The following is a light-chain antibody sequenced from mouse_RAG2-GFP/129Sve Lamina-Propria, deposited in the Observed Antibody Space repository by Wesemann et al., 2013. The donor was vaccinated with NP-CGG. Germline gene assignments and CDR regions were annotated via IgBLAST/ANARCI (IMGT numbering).Light chain of an antibody. J-gene: IGKJ2*01. CDR1: QSIGTS. CDR2: YAS. CDR3: QQSNSWPYT. Sequence: DILLTQSPAILSVSPGERVSFSCRASQSIGTSIHWYQQRTNGSPRLLIKYASESISGIPSRFSGSGSGTDFTLSINSVESEDIADYYCQQSNSWPYTFGRGDQAGNKT. V-gene: IGKV5-48*01.